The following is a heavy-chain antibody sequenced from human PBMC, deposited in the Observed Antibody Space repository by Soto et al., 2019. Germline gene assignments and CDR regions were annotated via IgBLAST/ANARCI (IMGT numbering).Heavy chain of an antibody. Sequence: HPGGSLRLSCAASGFAFSSYAMSWVRQAPGKGLEWVSSISGSTSGTYYADAVKGRFTISRDNSNNTQYLQMNSLRAEDTAVHYCAKDRGFIDPFDYWGQGALVTVSS. CDR1: GFAFSSYA. J-gene: IGHJ4*02. V-gene: IGHV3-23*01. D-gene: IGHD3-16*02. CDR2: ISGSTSGT. CDR3: AKDRGFIDPFDY.